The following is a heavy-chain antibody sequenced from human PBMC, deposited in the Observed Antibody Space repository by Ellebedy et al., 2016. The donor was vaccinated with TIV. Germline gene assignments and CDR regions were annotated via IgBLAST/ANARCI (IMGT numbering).Heavy chain of an antibody. D-gene: IGHD2-2*01. V-gene: IGHV1-58*02. CDR3: ARDWRTDIVVVPADYGMDV. J-gene: IGHJ6*02. Sequence: AASVKVSCKASGFTFTSSAMQWVRQARGQRLEWIGWIVVGSGNTNYAQKFQERVTITRDMSTSTAYMELSSLRSEDTAVYYCARDWRTDIVVVPADYGMDVWGQGTTVTVSS. CDR1: GFTFTSSA. CDR2: IVVGSGNT.